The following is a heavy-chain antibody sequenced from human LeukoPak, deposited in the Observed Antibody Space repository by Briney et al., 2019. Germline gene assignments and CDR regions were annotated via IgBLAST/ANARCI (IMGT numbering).Heavy chain of an antibody. J-gene: IGHJ5*02. D-gene: IGHD5-18*01. CDR1: GYTFTGYY. Sequence: ASVKVSCKTSGYTFTGYYIHWVRQAPGQGLEWMGWINPNSGGTNYAQNFQGRVTMTRDTSINTAYMELGRLRSDDTAVYYCARSPGLDTAVVNRPWGQGTLVTVSS. CDR2: INPNSGGT. CDR3: ARSPGLDTAVVNRP. V-gene: IGHV1-2*02.